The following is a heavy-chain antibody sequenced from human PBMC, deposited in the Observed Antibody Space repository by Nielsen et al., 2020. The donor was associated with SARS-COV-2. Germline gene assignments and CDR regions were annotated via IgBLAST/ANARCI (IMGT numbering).Heavy chain of an antibody. J-gene: IGHJ5*02. D-gene: IGHD3-3*01. CDR3: ARGFYDFWSGFYPPINWFDP. Sequence: WLRQPPGKGLEWIGYIYYSGSTNYNPSLKSRVTISVDTSKNQFSLKLSSVTAADTAVYYCARGFYDFWSGFYPPINWFDPWGQGTLVTVSS. CDR2: IYYSGST. V-gene: IGHV4-59*01.